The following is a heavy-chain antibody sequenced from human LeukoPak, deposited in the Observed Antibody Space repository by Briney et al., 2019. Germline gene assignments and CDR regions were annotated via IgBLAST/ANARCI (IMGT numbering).Heavy chain of an antibody. CDR2: IHSSGST. Sequence: SETLSLTCSVSSDSISGFYLSWIRQPPGKGLEWIGQIHSSGSTRYNPSLKSRVTISVDMSQNQVSLKLSSVTAADTAVYSCARHSQRYCFGKDVWGQGTTVTVSS. V-gene: IGHV4-59*08. CDR1: SDSISGFY. J-gene: IGHJ6*02. CDR3: ARHSQRYCFGKDV.